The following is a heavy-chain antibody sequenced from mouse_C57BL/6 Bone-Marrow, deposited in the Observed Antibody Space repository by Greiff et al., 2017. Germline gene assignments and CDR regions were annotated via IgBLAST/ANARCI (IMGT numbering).Heavy chain of an antibody. CDR1: GYTFTSYW. CDR3: ARDYGNPYFDY. D-gene: IGHD2-1*01. CDR2: IHPNSGST. J-gene: IGHJ3*01. Sequence: VQLQQPGAELVKPGASVKLSCKASGYTFTSYWMHWVKQRPGQGLEWIGMIHPNSGSTNYNEKFKSKATLTVDKSSSTAYMQLSSLTSEDSAVYYCARDYGNPYFDYWGQGTLVTVSA. V-gene: IGHV1-64*01.